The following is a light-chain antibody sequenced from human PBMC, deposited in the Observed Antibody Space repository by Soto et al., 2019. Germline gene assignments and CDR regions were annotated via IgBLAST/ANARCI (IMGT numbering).Light chain of an antibody. CDR2: GAA. Sequence: EIVMTQSPATLSVSPGERVTLSCRASQSVNSNLAWYQQKPGQAPRLLMYGAATRATGIPGRFSGSGSGTEFTLTISSLQSEDLAIFYCQQYYNWPFTFGPGTKVDIK. CDR1: QSVNSN. V-gene: IGKV3-15*01. CDR3: QQYYNWPFT. J-gene: IGKJ3*01.